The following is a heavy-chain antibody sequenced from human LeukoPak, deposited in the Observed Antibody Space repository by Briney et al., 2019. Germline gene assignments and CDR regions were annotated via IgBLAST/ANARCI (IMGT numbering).Heavy chain of an antibody. D-gene: IGHD5-12*01. Sequence: GGSLRLSCAASGFTFNNYGMHWVRQAPGKGLEWVAFIRFDGSNKDYGDSVKGRFTISRDNPKNTLYMQMNSLRAEDTAVYYCAKDNGYGGTYYYMHVWAKGTTVTVSS. CDR2: IRFDGSNK. CDR3: AKDNGYGGTYYYMHV. CDR1: GFTFNNYG. J-gene: IGHJ6*03. V-gene: IGHV3-30*02.